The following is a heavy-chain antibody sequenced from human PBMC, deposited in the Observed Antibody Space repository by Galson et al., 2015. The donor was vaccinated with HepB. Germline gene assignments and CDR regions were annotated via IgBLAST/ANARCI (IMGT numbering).Heavy chain of an antibody. J-gene: IGHJ4*02. CDR2: ISSSSSYI. V-gene: IGHV3-21*01. D-gene: IGHD3-3*01. Sequence: SLRLSCAASGFTFSSYSMNWVRQAPGKGLEWVSSISSSSSYIYYADSVKGRFTISRDNAKNSLYLQMNSLRAEDTAVYYCAREEPTYYDFWSGDTTSGPFDYWGQGTLVTVSS. CDR1: GFTFSSYS. CDR3: AREEPTYYDFWSGDTTSGPFDY.